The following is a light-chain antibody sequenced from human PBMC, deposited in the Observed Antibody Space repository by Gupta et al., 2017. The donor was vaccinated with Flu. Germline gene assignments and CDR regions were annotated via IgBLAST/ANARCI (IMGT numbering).Light chain of an antibody. CDR1: SSNIGSNT. J-gene: IGLJ3*02. V-gene: IGLV1-44*01. CDR3: AAWDDSLNGWV. Sequence: QSVLTQPPSASGTPGQRVTISCSGSSSNIGSNTVNWYQQLPGTAPKLLIYSNNQRPSGVPDRFSRSKSGTSASLAISGPQSEDEADYYCAAWDDSLNGWVFGGGTKLTVL. CDR2: SNN.